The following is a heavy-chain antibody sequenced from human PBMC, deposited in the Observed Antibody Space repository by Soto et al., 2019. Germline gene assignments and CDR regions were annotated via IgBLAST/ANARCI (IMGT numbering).Heavy chain of an antibody. CDR1: GGSFSGYY. Sequence: PSETLSLTCAVYGGSFSGYYWIWIRQPPGKGLEWIGEINHSGSTNYNPSLKSRVTISVDTSKNQFSLKLSSVTAADTAVYYCARFKMYSSSWYYYGMDVWGQGTTVTVSS. CDR3: ARFKMYSSSWYYYGMDV. CDR2: INHSGST. V-gene: IGHV4-34*01. J-gene: IGHJ6*02. D-gene: IGHD6-13*01.